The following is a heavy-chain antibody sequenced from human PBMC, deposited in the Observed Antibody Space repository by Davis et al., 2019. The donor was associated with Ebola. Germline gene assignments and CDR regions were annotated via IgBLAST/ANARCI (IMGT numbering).Heavy chain of an antibody. CDR1: GGSISSSRYY. CDR2: IFYSGST. V-gene: IGHV4-31*03. D-gene: IGHD5-18*01. CDR3: ARRAGLQYYYGMDV. Sequence: SETLSLTCTVSGGSISSSRYYWSWIRQRPGKGLEWIGYIFYSGSTYYNPSLKSRVTISVDTSKNQFSLSLRSVTAADTAVYYCARRAGLQYYYGMDVWGKGTTVTVSS. J-gene: IGHJ6*04.